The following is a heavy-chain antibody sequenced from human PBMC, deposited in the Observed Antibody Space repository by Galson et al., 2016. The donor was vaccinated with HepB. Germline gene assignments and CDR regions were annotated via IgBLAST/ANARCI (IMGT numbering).Heavy chain of an antibody. CDR3: ARVRPLAGDGMDL. CDR1: GYSFTTFW. V-gene: IGHV5-10-1*01. Sequence: QSGAEVKESGESLRISCEGSGYSFTTFWINWVRQVPGKGLEWMGKIDPTDSHTISSPSFQGHVTISVDKSMSTVDLQWSSLRALDRSIYYCARVRPLAGDGMDLWGQGTTVTVSS. CDR2: IDPTDSHT. J-gene: IGHJ6*02. D-gene: IGHD1-1*01.